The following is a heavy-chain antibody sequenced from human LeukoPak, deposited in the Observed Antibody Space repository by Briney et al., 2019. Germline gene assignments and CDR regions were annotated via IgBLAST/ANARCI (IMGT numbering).Heavy chain of an antibody. CDR3: ARGRPFRDGYRYYFDY. D-gene: IGHD5-24*01. CDR2: TYYRSKWYN. J-gene: IGHJ4*02. V-gene: IGHV6-1*01. Sequence: SQTLSLTCAISGDGVSSNSAAWNWIRQSPSRGLEWLGRTYYRSKWYNDYAVSVKSRITINPDTSKNQFSLQLNSVTPEDTAVYYCARGRPFRDGYRYYFDYWGQGTLVTVSS. CDR1: GDGVSSNSAA.